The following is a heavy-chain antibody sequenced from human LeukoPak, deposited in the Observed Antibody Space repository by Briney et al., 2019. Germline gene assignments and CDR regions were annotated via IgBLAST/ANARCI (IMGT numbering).Heavy chain of an antibody. CDR2: MNPNSGNT. J-gene: IGHJ5*02. Sequence: ASVKVSCKASGYTFTSYDINWVRQATGQGLEWMGWMNPNSGNTGYAQKFQGRVTMTRDTSIGTAYMELSRLRSDDTAVYYCARVRYDILTVRNWFDPWGQGTLVTVSS. V-gene: IGHV1-8*01. CDR1: GYTFTSYD. D-gene: IGHD3-9*01. CDR3: ARVRYDILTVRNWFDP.